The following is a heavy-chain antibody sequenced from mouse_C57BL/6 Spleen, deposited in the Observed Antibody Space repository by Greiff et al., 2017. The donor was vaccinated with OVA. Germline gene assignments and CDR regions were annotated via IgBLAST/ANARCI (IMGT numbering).Heavy chain of an antibody. CDR1: GFTFSSYG. CDR2: ISSGGSYT. J-gene: IGHJ4*01. V-gene: IGHV5-6*01. CDR3: ARGRTGSAMDY. Sequence: DVHLVESGGDLVKPGGSLKLSCAASGFTFSSYGMSWVRQTPDKRLEWVATISSGGSYTYYPDSVKGRFTISRDNAKNTLYLQMSSLKSEDTAMYYCARGRTGSAMDYWGQGTSVTVSS.